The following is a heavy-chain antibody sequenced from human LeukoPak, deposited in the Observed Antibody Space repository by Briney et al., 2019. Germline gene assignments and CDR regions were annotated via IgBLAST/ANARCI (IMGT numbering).Heavy chain of an antibody. V-gene: IGHV4-4*07. Sequence: PSETLSLTCTVSGGSISSYYGSWIRQPAGKGLEWLGCIYTSGSTNYNPSLKSRVTISVDKSKTQFSLKLSSVTAADTAVYYCAREYSSSWYRGGDAFDIWGQGTMVTVSS. CDR3: AREYSSSWYRGGDAFDI. J-gene: IGHJ3*02. CDR2: IYTSGST. D-gene: IGHD6-13*01. CDR1: GGSISSYY.